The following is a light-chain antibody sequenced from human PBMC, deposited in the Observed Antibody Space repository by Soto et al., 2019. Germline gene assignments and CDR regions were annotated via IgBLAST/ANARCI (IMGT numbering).Light chain of an antibody. Sequence: EIVLTQSPATLSLSPGERATLSCRASQSVSSYLAWYQQKPGQAPRLLIYDASSRATGIPARFSGSGSGTDFTITSSSLEPEDFAVYYCQQRSNWLTFGGGTKVEIK. J-gene: IGKJ4*01. CDR3: QQRSNWLT. V-gene: IGKV3-11*01. CDR2: DAS. CDR1: QSVSSY.